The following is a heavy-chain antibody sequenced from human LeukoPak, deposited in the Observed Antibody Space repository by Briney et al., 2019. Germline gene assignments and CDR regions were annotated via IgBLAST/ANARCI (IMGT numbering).Heavy chain of an antibody. Sequence: PGRSLRLFCAASGFTFSSDGMHWVRQAPGKGLEWVAIISYDGSNKYYADSVRGRFTISRDNSKNTLYLQMNSLRAEDTAVYYCAKGFNGDYRWDDAFDIWGQGTMVAVSS. CDR1: GFTFSSDG. CDR3: AKGFNGDYRWDDAFDI. J-gene: IGHJ3*02. CDR2: ISYDGSNK. D-gene: IGHD4-17*01. V-gene: IGHV3-30*18.